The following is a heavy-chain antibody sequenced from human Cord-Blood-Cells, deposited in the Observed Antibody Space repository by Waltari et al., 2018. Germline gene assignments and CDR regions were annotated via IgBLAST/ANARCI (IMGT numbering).Heavy chain of an antibody. CDR2: IYYSGRT. J-gene: IGHJ4*02. CDR3: ARLNVPFYYDSSGYYYFDY. Sequence: QLQLQESGPGLVKPSETLSLTCTVSGGSISSSSYYWGWIRQPPGKGLEWIGSIYYSGRTHYNPSLKSRVTISVDTSKNQFSLKLSSVTAADTAVYYCARLNVPFYYDSSGYYYFDYWGQGTLVTVSS. V-gene: IGHV4-39*07. CDR1: GGSISSSSYY. D-gene: IGHD3-22*01.